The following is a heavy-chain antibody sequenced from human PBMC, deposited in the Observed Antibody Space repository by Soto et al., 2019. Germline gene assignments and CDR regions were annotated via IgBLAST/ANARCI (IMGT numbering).Heavy chain of an antibody. D-gene: IGHD2-15*01. CDR3: AAWDISNP. V-gene: IGHV3-7*01. Sequence: EEKLVQSGGGLVRPGGSLRLSCVGTGITFSNYWMNWVRQTPGKGLEWVANIKPDGSAKAYVDSVKSRFTVARDNAKNSLYLPMNSLRAEDTAVYFCAAWDISNPWGQGTLVTVSS. CDR2: IKPDGSAK. CDR1: GITFSNYW. J-gene: IGHJ5*02.